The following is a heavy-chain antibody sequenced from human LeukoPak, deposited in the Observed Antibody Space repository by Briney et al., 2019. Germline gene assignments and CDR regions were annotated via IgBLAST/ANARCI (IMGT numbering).Heavy chain of an antibody. Sequence: GASVKVSCKASDYTFSSYGISWVRQAPGQGLEWMGWISVYNGNTKYTQKVQGRVTMTTDTSTSTAYMELRSLRSDDTAVYYCARDSYADYGIHYYNYGMDVWGQGTTVTVSS. D-gene: IGHD4-17*01. J-gene: IGHJ6*02. CDR1: DYTFSSYG. CDR2: ISVYNGNT. CDR3: ARDSYADYGIHYYNYGMDV. V-gene: IGHV1-18*01.